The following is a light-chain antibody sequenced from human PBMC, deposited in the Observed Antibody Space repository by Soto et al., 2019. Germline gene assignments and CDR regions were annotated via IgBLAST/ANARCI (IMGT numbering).Light chain of an antibody. CDR1: SSDIGGYNY. Sequence: QSVLTQPASVSGSPGQSITISCTGTSSDIGGYNYVSWYQQHSGKAPKLMIFEVSNRPSGVSNRFSGSKSDNTASLTISGLQAEDEADYYCMSYTSSTTVVFGGGTKLTVL. J-gene: IGLJ2*01. CDR3: MSYTSSTTVV. V-gene: IGLV2-14*01. CDR2: EVS.